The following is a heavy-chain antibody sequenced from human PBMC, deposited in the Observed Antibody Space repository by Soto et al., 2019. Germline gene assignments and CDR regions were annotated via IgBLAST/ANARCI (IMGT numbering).Heavy chain of an antibody. CDR2: IYYSGST. CDR3: AIDSEPASDYYGMDV. Sequence: PSQTLSLTCTVSGGSVSSGSYYWSWIRQPPGKGLEWIGYIYYSGSTNYNPSLKSRVTISVDTSKNQFSLKLSSVTAADKDAYYCAIDSEPASDYYGMDVWGQGIAVT. D-gene: IGHD2-2*01. J-gene: IGHJ6*02. CDR1: GGSVSSGSYY. V-gene: IGHV4-61*01.